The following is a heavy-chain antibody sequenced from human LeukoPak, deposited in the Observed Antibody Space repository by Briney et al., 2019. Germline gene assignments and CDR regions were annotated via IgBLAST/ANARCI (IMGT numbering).Heavy chain of an antibody. J-gene: IGHJ4*02. CDR1: TW. CDR3: TSVFDF. Sequence: GGSLRLSCAASTWMHWVRQDPGKGLVWVSGINHDGSRTFYSESVKGRFAISRGNAKNTVYLQMNGLRAEDTSVYYCTSVFDFWGPGSLVTVSS. D-gene: IGHD2-2*01. CDR2: INHDGSRT. V-gene: IGHV3-74*01.